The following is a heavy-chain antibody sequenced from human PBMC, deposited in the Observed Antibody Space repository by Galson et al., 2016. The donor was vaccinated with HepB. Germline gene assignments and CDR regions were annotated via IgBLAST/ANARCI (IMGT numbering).Heavy chain of an antibody. CDR2: IRGSGGSP. CDR1: GFTFSSYW. Sequence: SLRLSCAASGFTFSSYWMSWVRQAPGKGLEWVSDIRGSGGSPYYADSVLGRFTISRDNSKNTLSLQMNSLRAEDTAVYYCAKERGDCSGGTCRYQDAFDIWGQGTMVTVSS. J-gene: IGHJ3*02. V-gene: IGHV3-23*01. CDR3: AKERGDCSGGTCRYQDAFDI. D-gene: IGHD2-15*01.